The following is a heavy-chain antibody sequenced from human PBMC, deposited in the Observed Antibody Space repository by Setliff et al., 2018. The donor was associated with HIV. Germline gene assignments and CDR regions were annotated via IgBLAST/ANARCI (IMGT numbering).Heavy chain of an antibody. CDR1: GFMFSKYW. CDR3: ASARIPTGGTSTSFDF. V-gene: IGHV3-30*01. Sequence: GSLRLSCAASGFMFSKYWMSWARQAPGKGLEWVSVISFDGTKTSFADSVKDRFTISRDNSKNTLYLQLNSLRPYDTGVYYCASARIPTGGTSTSFDFWGQGALVTVSS. D-gene: IGHD1-1*01. CDR2: ISFDGTKT. J-gene: IGHJ4*02.